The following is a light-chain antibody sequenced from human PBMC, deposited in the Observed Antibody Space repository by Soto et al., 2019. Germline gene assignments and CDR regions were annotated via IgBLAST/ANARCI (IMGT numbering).Light chain of an antibody. J-gene: IGLJ3*02. Sequence: QSVLAQPASVSGSPGQSITISCTGTNSDVGAYNFVSWYQQYPGKAPKLIIYEVSNRPSGVSIRFSGSKSGNTASLTISGLRAEDEADYHCSSYTSSSTWVFGGGTKVTVL. CDR2: EVS. V-gene: IGLV2-14*03. CDR3: SSYTSSSTWV. CDR1: NSDVGAYNF.